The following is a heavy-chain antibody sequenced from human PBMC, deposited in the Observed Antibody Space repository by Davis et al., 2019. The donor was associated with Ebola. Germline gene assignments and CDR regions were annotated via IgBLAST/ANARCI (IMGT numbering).Heavy chain of an antibody. V-gene: IGHV1-2*06. J-gene: IGHJ5*02. Sequence: AASVKVSCKASGYTFTNYYMHWVRQAPGQGLEWMGRINPNSGGTNYAQKFLDRVTLTIDTSINTAYMELDRLRSDDTAVYCCARGHTYGRWDDWFDPWGQGTLVTVSS. CDR3: ARGHTYGRWDDWFDP. CDR1: GYTFTNYY. CDR2: INPNSGGT. D-gene: IGHD1-26*01.